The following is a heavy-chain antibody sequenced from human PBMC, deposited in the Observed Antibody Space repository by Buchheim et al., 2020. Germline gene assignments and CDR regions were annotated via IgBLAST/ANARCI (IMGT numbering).Heavy chain of an antibody. CDR2: INPSGGST. J-gene: IGHJ6*02. V-gene: IGHV1-46*01. CDR3: ARDLHYYDSSGYEYYYGMDV. Sequence: QVQLVQSGAEVKKPGASVKVSCKASGYTFTSYYMHWVRQAPGQGLEWMGIINPSGGSTSYAQKFQGRATMTRDTSTSTVYMELSSLRSEDTAVYYCARDLHYYDSSGYEYYYGMDVWGQGTT. CDR1: GYTFTSYY. D-gene: IGHD3-22*01.